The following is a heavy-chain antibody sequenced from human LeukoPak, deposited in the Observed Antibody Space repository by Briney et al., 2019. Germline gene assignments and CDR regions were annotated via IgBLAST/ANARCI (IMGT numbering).Heavy chain of an antibody. CDR1: GFTFSSYG. J-gene: IGHJ4*02. V-gene: IGHV3-30*02. D-gene: IGHD6-19*01. CDR3: ARDFRSGWFHLAADY. CDR2: IRYDGSNK. Sequence: GGSLRLSCAASGFTFSSYGMHWVRQAPGKGLEWVAFIRYDGSNKYYADSVKGRFTISRDNSKNTLYLQMNSLRAEDTAVYYCARDFRSGWFHLAADYWGQGTLVTVSS.